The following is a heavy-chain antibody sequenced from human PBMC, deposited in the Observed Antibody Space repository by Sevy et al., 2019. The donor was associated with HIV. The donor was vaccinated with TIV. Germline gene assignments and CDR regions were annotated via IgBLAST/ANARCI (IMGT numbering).Heavy chain of an antibody. J-gene: IGHJ5*02. V-gene: IGHV4-34*01. D-gene: IGHD6-19*01. CDR1: GGSFSGYY. Sequence: SETLSLTCAVYGGSFSGYYWSWIRQPPGKGLEWIGEINHSGSTNYNPSLKSRVTISVDTSKNQFSLKLSSVTAAETAVYYCARAPGGSSGWYYRGRFDPWGQGTLVTVSS. CDR3: ARAPGGSSGWYYRGRFDP. CDR2: INHSGST.